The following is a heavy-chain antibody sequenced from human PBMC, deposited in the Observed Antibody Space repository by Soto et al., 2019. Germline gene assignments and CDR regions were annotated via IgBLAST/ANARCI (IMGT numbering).Heavy chain of an antibody. CDR3: TRLGDDNWTHPEAFDI. J-gene: IGHJ3*02. CDR1: GFTFSGSA. Sequence: EVQLVESGGGLVQPGGSLKLSCAASGFTFSGSAMHWVRQASGKGLEWVGRIRSKGNSYATAYAASVKGRFTISRDDSKNTAYLQMNSLKTEDTAVYYCTRLGDDNWTHPEAFDIWGQGQMVTVSS. D-gene: IGHD1-20*01. V-gene: IGHV3-73*02. CDR2: IRSKGNSYAT.